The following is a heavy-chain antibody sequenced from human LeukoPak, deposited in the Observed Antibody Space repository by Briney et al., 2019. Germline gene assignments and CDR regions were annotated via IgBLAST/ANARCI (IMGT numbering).Heavy chain of an antibody. V-gene: IGHV4-39*07. D-gene: IGHD4-23*01. CDR3: ARVSEVVRGVGWFDP. CDR1: GGSIDTSSYY. CDR2: GYYSGTS. Sequence: SETLSLTCTISGGSIDTSSYYWGWIRQPPGKGLEWIGSGYYSGTSYYKPSLKSRVTISVDTSKNQFSLKLSSVTAADTAVYYCARVSEVVRGVGWFDPWGQGTLVTVSS. J-gene: IGHJ5*02.